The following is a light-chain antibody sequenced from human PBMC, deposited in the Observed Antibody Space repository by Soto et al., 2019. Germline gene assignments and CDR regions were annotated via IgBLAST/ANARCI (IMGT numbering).Light chain of an antibody. J-gene: IGLJ1*01. CDR1: RSDVGAYNY. CDR3: SSFTSRFTFV. Sequence: QSALTQPASVSGSPGQSIAISCTGTRSDVGAYNYVSWYQQHPGKGPKLMISEVTNRPSGVSDRFSGSKSGNTASLTISGLQAEDEADYYCSSFTSRFTFVFGTGTKVTVL. V-gene: IGLV2-14*01. CDR2: EVT.